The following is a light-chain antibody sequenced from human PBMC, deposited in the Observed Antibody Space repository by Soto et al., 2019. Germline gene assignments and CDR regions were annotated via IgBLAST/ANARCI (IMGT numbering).Light chain of an antibody. CDR2: DVT. V-gene: IGLV2-14*03. CDR3: TSYTSSITSV. CDR1: SGYVGGYNF. J-gene: IGLJ1*01. Sequence: QSVLTQPASLSGSPGQASTISCTGTSGYVGGYNFVSWYQHHPGKAPKLIIYDVTNRPSGISNRFSGSQSGNTASLTISGLQAEDEADYYCTSYTSSITSVFGPGTKVTVL.